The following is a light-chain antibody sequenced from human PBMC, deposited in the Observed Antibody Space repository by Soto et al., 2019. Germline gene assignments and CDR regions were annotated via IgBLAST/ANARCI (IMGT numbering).Light chain of an antibody. CDR3: QHCNNVPH. Sequence: EVVLTQSPGTLSVSLGERVTLNCRASRDINRNLAWYQQVPRQSPRLLIFRASSRAAGVPARVSGSGSGTDFTRTIPCVQSEDSEMYHRQHCNNVPHFGQGTRLQI. CDR1: RDINRN. CDR2: RAS. J-gene: IGKJ5*01. V-gene: IGKV3-15*01.